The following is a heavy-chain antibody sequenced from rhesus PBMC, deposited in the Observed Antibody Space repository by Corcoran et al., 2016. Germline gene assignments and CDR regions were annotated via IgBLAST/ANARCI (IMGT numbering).Heavy chain of an antibody. CDR1: GYTFTDYY. J-gene: IGHJ4*01. D-gene: IGHD3-3*01. CDR3: ETRITIFGLVTADY. V-gene: IGHV1-138*01. Sequence: QVQLVQSGAEVKKPGSSVKVSCKASGYTFTDYYMHLVRQAPGQGLEWMGEINPKTGGTNYAQKFQGRVTMTRDTSTSTAYMELSSLRSEDTAVYYCETRITIFGLVTADYWGQGVLVTVSS. CDR2: INPKTGGT.